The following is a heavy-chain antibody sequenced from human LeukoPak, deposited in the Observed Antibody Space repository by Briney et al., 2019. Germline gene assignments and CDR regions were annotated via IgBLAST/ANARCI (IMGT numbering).Heavy chain of an antibody. CDR3: AKDDAWLRFGE. V-gene: IGHV3-23*01. CDR1: GFTFSNHG. D-gene: IGHD3-16*01. CDR2: ISPSGDIT. Sequence: PGGSQRLSCAASGFTFSNHGMNWVRQAPGKRLEWVSGISPSGDITYYVDPVKGRFTISRDNSKNTVYLEVSSLTAEDTAVYYCAKDDAWLRFGEWSQGTLVTVSS. J-gene: IGHJ4*02.